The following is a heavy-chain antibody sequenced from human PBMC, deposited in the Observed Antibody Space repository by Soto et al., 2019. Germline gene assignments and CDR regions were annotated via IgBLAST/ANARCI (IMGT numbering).Heavy chain of an antibody. CDR2: IIHSGAT. CDR1: GGSFTGSY. V-gene: IGHV4-34*01. J-gene: IGHJ4*02. CDR3: ARGTADLSRGRYASLDY. D-gene: IGHD6-19*01. Sequence: SETLSLTCAVYGGSFTGSYCTWIRQSLEKGLEWIGEIIHSGATNYFPSLRSRVTLSVDTSRNQFSLMLTSVTAADTAVYYCARGTADLSRGRYASLDYWGLGTLVTVSS.